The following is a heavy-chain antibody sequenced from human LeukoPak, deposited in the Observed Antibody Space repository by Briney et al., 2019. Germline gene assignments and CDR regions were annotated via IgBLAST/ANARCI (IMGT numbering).Heavy chain of an antibody. V-gene: IGHV5-51*01. Sequence: GESLKISCKGSGYSFTSYWIGWVRQMPGKGLEWMGIIYPGDSDTRYSPSFRGQVTISADKSISTAYLQWSSLKASDTAMYYCARHGRYCSGGSCYGYYYYYGMDVWGQGTTVTVSS. CDR2: IYPGDSDT. D-gene: IGHD2-15*01. J-gene: IGHJ6*02. CDR3: ARHGRYCSGGSCYGYYYYYGMDV. CDR1: GYSFTSYW.